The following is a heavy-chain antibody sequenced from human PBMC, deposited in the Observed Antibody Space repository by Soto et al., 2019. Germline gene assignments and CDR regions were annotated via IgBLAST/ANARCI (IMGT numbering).Heavy chain of an antibody. CDR1: GGSISSGDYY. V-gene: IGHV4-30-4*01. D-gene: IGHD3-22*01. CDR3: ARSYYDSTGFAVDP. J-gene: IGHJ5*02. Sequence: PSETLSLTCTVSGGSISSGDYYWSWIRQPPGKGLEWIGYIYFGGSFNYNPSLTSRATISVETSKNQFSMKLTSVTASDTAVYYCARSYYDSTGFAVDPWGQGTLVTVSS. CDR2: IYFGGSF.